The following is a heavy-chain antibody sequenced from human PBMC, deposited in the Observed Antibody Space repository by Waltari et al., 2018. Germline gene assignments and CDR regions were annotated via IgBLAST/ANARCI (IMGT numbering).Heavy chain of an antibody. CDR2: ISYDGSNK. J-gene: IGHJ4*02. CDR1: GFTFSSYA. V-gene: IGHV3-30-3*01. CDR3: ARDTGFDY. Sequence: QVQLVESGGGVVQPGRSLRLSCAASGFTFSSYAMHWVHQAPGKGLEWVAVISYDGSNKYYADSVKGRFTISRDNSKNTLYLQMNSLRAEDTAVYYCARDTGFDYWGQGTLVTVSS. D-gene: IGHD4-17*01.